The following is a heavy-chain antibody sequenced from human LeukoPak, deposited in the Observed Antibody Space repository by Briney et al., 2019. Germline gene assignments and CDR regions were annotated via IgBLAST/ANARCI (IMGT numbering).Heavy chain of an antibody. CDR2: IRYDGSNK. J-gene: IGHJ4*02. Sequence: GGSLRLSCAASGFTFSSYGMHWVRQAPGKGLEWVAFIRYDGSNKYYADSVKGRFTISRDNSKNTLYLQMNSLRAEDTAVYYCAKDRYSSSWYSSYYFDYWGQGTLVTVSS. CDR1: GFTFSSYG. V-gene: IGHV3-30*02. D-gene: IGHD6-13*01. CDR3: AKDRYSSSWYSSYYFDY.